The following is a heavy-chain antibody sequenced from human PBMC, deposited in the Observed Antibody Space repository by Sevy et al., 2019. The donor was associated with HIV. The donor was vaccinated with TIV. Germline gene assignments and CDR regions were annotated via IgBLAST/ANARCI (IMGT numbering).Heavy chain of an antibody. CDR3: AKDHCSSTTSYPYNWFDP. Sequence: GGSLRLSCEASRFTFSSYAMSWVRQAPGKGLEWVSAISGSGSTTYYPDSVKGRFTISRDNSKNTLYLQMSSLRAEDTAVYYCAKDHCSSTTSYPYNWFDPWGHGTLVTVSS. CDR2: ISGSGSTT. CDR1: RFTFSSYA. V-gene: IGHV3-23*01. D-gene: IGHD2-2*01. J-gene: IGHJ5*02.